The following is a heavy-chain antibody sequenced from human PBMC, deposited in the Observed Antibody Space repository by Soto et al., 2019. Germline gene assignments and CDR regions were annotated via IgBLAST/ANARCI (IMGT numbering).Heavy chain of an antibody. CDR1: GGSISSSSYY. J-gene: IGHJ3*02. CDR3: ARFVYCSSTSCYYGAFDI. CDR2: IYYSGST. D-gene: IGHD2-2*01. V-gene: IGHV4-39*01. Sequence: QLQLQESGPGLVKPSETLSLTCTVSGGSISSSSYYWGWIRQPPGKGLEWIGSIYYSGSTYYNPSLKCRVTISVDTYKNQFSLKLSSVTAADTAVYYCARFVYCSSTSCYYGAFDIWGQGTMVTVSS.